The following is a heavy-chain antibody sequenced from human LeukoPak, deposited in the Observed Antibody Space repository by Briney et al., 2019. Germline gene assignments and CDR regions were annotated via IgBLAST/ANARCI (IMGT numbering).Heavy chain of an antibody. CDR2: ISGSGGST. J-gene: IGHJ3*02. V-gene: IGHV3-23*01. CDR3: AKEETGSGAFDI. D-gene: IGHD1-1*01. CDR1: GFTFSSYG. Sequence: QTGGSLRLSCAASGFTFSSYGMSWVRQAPGKGLEWVSGISGSGGSTYYADSVKGRFTISRDNSKNTLYLQMNSLRAEDTAVYYCAKEETGSGAFDIWGQGTMVTVSS.